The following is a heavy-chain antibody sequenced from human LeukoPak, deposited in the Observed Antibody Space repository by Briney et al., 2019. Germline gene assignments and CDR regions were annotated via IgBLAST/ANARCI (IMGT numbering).Heavy chain of an antibody. Sequence: PGGSLRLSCAASGFIFTNYFMSWVRQAPGKGLEWVAVISYDGSNKYYADSVKGRFTISRDNSKNTLYLQMNSLRAEDTAVYYCAKDYCSSTSCYIFDYWGQGTLVTVSS. CDR1: GFIFTNYF. CDR3: AKDYCSSTSCYIFDY. D-gene: IGHD2-2*02. V-gene: IGHV3-30*18. CDR2: ISYDGSNK. J-gene: IGHJ4*02.